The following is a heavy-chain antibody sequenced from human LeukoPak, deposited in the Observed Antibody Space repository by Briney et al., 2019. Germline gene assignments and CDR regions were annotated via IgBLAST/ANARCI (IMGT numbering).Heavy chain of an antibody. CDR2: ISSSGSVF. Sequence: PGGSLRLSCAASGFTFSSYEMNWVRQAPGKGLEWVSYISSSGSVFSYEDSVKGRFTISRDNAKNSLYLQMNSLRAEDTAVYYCARGVYDSRSQYNWFDPWGQGTLVTVSS. CDR3: ARGVYDSRSQYNWFDP. CDR1: GFTFSSYE. J-gene: IGHJ5*02. D-gene: IGHD3-22*01. V-gene: IGHV3-48*03.